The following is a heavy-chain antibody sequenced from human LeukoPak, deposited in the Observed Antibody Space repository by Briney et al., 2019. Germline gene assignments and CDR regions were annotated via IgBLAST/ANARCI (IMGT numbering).Heavy chain of an antibody. CDR2: ISGSGTGI. Sequence: PGGSLRLSCAASGFTFNSDAMSWVRQAPGKGLEWVSAISGSGTGIYYADSVKGRFTISRDNSKNTLYLQMNSLRAEDTAVYYCAKDSRGYGGSDLDYWGQGTLVTVSS. CDR1: GFTFNSDA. J-gene: IGHJ4*02. V-gene: IGHV3-23*01. CDR3: AKDSRGYGGSDLDY. D-gene: IGHD5-12*01.